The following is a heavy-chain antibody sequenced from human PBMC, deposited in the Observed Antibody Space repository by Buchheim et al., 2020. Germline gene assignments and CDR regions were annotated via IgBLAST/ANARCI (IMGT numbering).Heavy chain of an antibody. Sequence: QVQLVESGGGVVQPGRSLRLSCAASGFTFSSYAMHWVRQAPGKGLEWVAVISYDGSNKYYADSVKGRFTISRDNSKNTLYLQMNSLRAEGTAVYYCARDRSSRVLGYWGQGTL. J-gene: IGHJ4*02. V-gene: IGHV3-30-3*01. D-gene: IGHD6-13*01. CDR1: GFTFSSYA. CDR3: ARDRSSRVLGY. CDR2: ISYDGSNK.